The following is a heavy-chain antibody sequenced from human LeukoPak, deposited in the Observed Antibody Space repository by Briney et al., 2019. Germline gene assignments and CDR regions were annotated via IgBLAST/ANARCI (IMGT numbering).Heavy chain of an antibody. V-gene: IGHV3-23*01. J-gene: IGHJ5*02. Sequence: GGSLRLSCAASGFTFSSYAMSWVRQAPGKGLEWVSAISGSGGSTYYADSVKGRFTISRDNSKNTLYLQMNSLRAEDTAVYYCARDSLGYCSGGSCYPRFDPWGQGTLVTVSS. CDR2: ISGSGGST. D-gene: IGHD2-15*01. CDR1: GFTFSSYA. CDR3: ARDSLGYCSGGSCYPRFDP.